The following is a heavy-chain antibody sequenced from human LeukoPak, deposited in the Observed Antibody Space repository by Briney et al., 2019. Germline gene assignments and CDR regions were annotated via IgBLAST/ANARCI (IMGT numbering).Heavy chain of an antibody. J-gene: IGHJ4*02. CDR2: ISYDGSNK. CDR3: ARDAIGDGYEQLFDY. V-gene: IGHV3-30*04. D-gene: IGHD5-12*01. Sequence: GRSLRLSCAASGFTFSSYAMHWVRQAPGKGLEWVAVISYDGSNKYYADSVKGRFTISRDNSKNTLYLQMNSLRAEDTAVYYCARDAIGDGYEQLFDYWGQGTLVTVSS. CDR1: GFTFSSYA.